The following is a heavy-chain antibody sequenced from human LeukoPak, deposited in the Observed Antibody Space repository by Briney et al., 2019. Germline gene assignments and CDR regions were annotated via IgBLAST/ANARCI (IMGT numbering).Heavy chain of an antibody. V-gene: IGHV3-23*01. J-gene: IGHJ5*02. Sequence: PGGSLRLSCAASGFTFSSYAMTWVRQAPGKGLKWVSTISGSGGSIYYADSVKGRFTISRDNSRNTLSLQMNSQRVEDTAVYYCAKQAYSSSWYNWFDPWGQGALVTVSS. CDR3: AKQAYSSSWYNWFDP. CDR1: GFTFSSYA. CDR2: ISGSGGSI. D-gene: IGHD6-13*01.